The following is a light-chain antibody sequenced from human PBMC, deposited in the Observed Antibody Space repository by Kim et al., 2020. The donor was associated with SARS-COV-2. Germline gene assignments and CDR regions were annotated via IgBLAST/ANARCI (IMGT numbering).Light chain of an antibody. CDR3: QQRSNWPPLT. V-gene: IGKV3-11*01. Sequence: SPGERATVSCRASQSVSSYLAWYQQKPAQAPRLLIYDASNRATGIPARFSGSGSGTDFTLTISSLEPEDFAVYYCQQRSNWPPLTFGGGTKVDIK. CDR2: DAS. CDR1: QSVSSY. J-gene: IGKJ4*01.